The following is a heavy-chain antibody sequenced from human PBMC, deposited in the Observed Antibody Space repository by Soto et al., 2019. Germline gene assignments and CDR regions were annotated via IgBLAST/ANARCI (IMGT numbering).Heavy chain of an antibody. V-gene: IGHV4-61*01. D-gene: IGHD5-18*01. CDR1: GGSVSSGSYY. Sequence: SETLSLTCTVSGGSVSSGSYYWSWIRQPPGKGLEWIGYIYYSGSTNYNPSLKSRVTISVDTSKNQFSLKLSSVTAADTAVYYCARERTDTAMVTSSLYYYYYGMDVWGQGTTVTVSS. CDR3: ARERTDTAMVTSSLYYYYYGMDV. CDR2: IYYSGST. J-gene: IGHJ6*02.